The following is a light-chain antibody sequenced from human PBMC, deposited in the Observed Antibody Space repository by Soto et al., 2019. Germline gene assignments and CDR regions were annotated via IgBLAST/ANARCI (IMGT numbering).Light chain of an antibody. CDR2: GAS. V-gene: IGKV3-15*01. CDR1: QSVASN. J-gene: IGKJ2*01. CDR3: QQYHNWPPQYT. Sequence: EIVMTQSPASLSVSPGDGATLSCRASQSVASNVAWYQQKPGQGPRLLIHGASTRAVGVPARFSGSGSGTDFPLTIRSLQSEDFAVYYCQQYHNWPPQYTFGQGTKLQIK.